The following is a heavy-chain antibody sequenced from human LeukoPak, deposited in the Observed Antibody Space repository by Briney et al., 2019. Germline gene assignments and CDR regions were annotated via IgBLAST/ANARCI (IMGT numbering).Heavy chain of an antibody. Sequence: PGGSLGLSCAASGFTFSDYYMTWIRQAPGKGLEWISYISSTGGTVFFADSVMGRFAISRDNAKNSLYLQINSLRAEDTAVYYCATSSTWPPGFDYWGPGTLVTVSS. CDR3: ATSSTWPPGFDY. CDR1: GFTFSDYY. V-gene: IGHV3-11*04. CDR2: ISSTGGTV. J-gene: IGHJ4*02. D-gene: IGHD6-13*01.